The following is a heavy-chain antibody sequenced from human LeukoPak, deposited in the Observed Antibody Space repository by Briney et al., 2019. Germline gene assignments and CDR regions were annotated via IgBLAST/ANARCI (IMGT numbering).Heavy chain of an antibody. CDR1: GGSINNYF. CDR2: IYYNGST. J-gene: IGHJ4*02. V-gene: IGHV4-59*01. D-gene: IGHD3-22*01. CDR3: AREGSDTSGYIDY. Sequence: SETLSLTWTVSGGSINNYFWSWIRQPPGKGLEWIGYIYYNGSTNYNPSLKSRVAISVDTSKNQFSLRMNSVTAADTAVYYCAREGSDTSGYIDYWGQGTLLTVSS.